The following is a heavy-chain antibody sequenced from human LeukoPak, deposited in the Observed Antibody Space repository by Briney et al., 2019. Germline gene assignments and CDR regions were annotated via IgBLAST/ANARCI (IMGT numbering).Heavy chain of an antibody. Sequence: SETLSLTCAVSGYSISSGYYWGWIRQPPGKGLEWIGSIYHSGSTYYNPSLKSRVTISVDTSKNQFSLKLSSVTAADTAVYYCARQAGFVVVPAAISWGQETLVTVSS. CDR3: ARQAGFVVVPAAIS. J-gene: IGHJ4*02. CDR1: GYSISSGYY. CDR2: IYHSGST. D-gene: IGHD2-2*01. V-gene: IGHV4-38-2*01.